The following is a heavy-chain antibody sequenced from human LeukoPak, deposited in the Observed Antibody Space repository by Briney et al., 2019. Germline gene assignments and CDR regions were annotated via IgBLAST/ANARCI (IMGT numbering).Heavy chain of an antibody. CDR1: GFTFSSYE. CDR2: ISSSGSTI. CDR3: ARRERLGYSYGRGTLDI. J-gene: IGHJ3*02. D-gene: IGHD5-18*01. Sequence: GGSLRLSCAASGFTFSSYEMNWVRQAPGKGLEWVSYISSSGSTIYYADSVKGRFTISRDNAKNSLYLQMNSLRVEDTAVYYCARRERLGYSYGRGTLDIWGQGTMVTVSS. V-gene: IGHV3-48*03.